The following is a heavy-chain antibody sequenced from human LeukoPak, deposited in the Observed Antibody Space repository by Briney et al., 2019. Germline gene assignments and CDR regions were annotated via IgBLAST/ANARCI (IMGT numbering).Heavy chain of an antibody. CDR2: LYYSGTT. D-gene: IGHD3-10*01. V-gene: IGHV4-31*03. CDR1: SGSISSGGYW. Sequence: SETLSLTCSVSSGSISSGGYWWSWIRQHPGKGLEWIGYLYYSGTTYYNPSLKSRVTISIDKSKNLFSLKLRSVTAADTAVYYCASGSGRFYFDHWGQGTLVSVSP. CDR3: ASGSGRFYFDH. J-gene: IGHJ4*02.